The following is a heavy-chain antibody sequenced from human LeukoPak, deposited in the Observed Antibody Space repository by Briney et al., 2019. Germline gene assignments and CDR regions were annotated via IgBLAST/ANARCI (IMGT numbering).Heavy chain of an antibody. J-gene: IGHJ6*02. V-gene: IGHV1-46*01. CDR1: GYTFTGYY. CDR3: ARGHSGSSSKKNYYYYGMDV. CDR2: INPSGGST. D-gene: IGHD1-26*01. Sequence: ASVKVSCKASGYTFTGYYMHWMRQAPGQGLEWMGIINPSGGSTSYAQKFQGRVTMTRDTSTSTVYMELSSLRSEDTAVYYCARGHSGSSSKKNYYYYGMDVWGQGTTVTVSS.